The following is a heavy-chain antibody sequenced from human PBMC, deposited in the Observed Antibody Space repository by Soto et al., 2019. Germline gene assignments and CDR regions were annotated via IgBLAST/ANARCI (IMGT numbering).Heavy chain of an antibody. D-gene: IGHD6-13*01. Sequence: PSETLDLTCTVSGGSISSGVYYWIWIRQHPGKVLEWIGYIYYSGSTYYNPSLKSRVTISVDTSKNQFSLKLSSVTAADTAVYYCARSNSRVNWFDPWGQGTLVTVSS. CDR3: ARSNSRVNWFDP. CDR1: GGSISSGVYY. J-gene: IGHJ5*02. CDR2: IYYSGST. V-gene: IGHV4-31*03.